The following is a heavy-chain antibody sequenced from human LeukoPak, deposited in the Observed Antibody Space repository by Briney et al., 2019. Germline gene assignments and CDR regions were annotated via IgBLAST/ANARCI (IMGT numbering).Heavy chain of an antibody. J-gene: IGHJ4*02. D-gene: IGHD6-19*01. Sequence: SETLSLTCTVSGGSINSYYWSWIRQPPGKGLEWIGYIYYSGSTNYNPSLKSRVTMSVDTSKNQFSLKLSSVTAADTAVYYCARVRAVAGKPTFDYWGQGTLVTVSS. V-gene: IGHV4-59*12. CDR2: IYYSGST. CDR3: ARVRAVAGKPTFDY. CDR1: GGSINSYY.